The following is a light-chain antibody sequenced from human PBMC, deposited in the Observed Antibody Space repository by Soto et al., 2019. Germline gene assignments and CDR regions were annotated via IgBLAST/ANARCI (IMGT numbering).Light chain of an antibody. Sequence: DIQMTQSPSTLSASVGDSVKITCRATQNINNRLAWYQQRPGKAPKLLVYWASTLESGVPSRVSGSGSGTEFALSISSLQPDDFATYYCQHFYTYSPWTFGQGTRVEV. J-gene: IGKJ1*01. CDR1: QNINNR. CDR2: WAS. V-gene: IGKV1-5*03. CDR3: QHFYTYSPWT.